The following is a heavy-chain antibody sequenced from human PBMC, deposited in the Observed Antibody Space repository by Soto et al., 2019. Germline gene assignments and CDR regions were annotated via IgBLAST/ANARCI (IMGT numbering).Heavy chain of an antibody. J-gene: IGHJ3*01. V-gene: IGHV3-33*01. CDR1: GFTLDTYG. CDR3: ARDWGACTPGECYSHGFDL. CDR2: SWHDGRHL. D-gene: IGHD2-21*01. Sequence: QEQLVESGGGMVQPGGSLRLSCAVSGFTLDTYGMHWVRQAAGQGLEWVAVSWHDGRHLDYADSVRRRFTVFRDDSKNTLFLEMNGLRGDDTAVYYCARDWGACTPGECYSHGFDLWGQGTLVTVSS.